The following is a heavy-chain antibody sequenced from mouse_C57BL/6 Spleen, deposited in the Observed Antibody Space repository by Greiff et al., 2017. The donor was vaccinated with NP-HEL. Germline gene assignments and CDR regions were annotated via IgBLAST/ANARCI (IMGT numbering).Heavy chain of an antibody. V-gene: IGHV1-82*01. CDR2: IYPGDGDT. Sequence: QVQLQQSGPELVKPGASVKISCKASGYAFSSSWMNWVKQRPGKGLEWIGRIYPGDGDTNYNGKFKGKATLTADKSSSTAYMQLSSLTSEDSAVYFCAREGGGYWYFDVWGTGTTVTVSS. J-gene: IGHJ1*03. CDR1: GYAFSSSW. CDR3: AREGGGYWYFDV.